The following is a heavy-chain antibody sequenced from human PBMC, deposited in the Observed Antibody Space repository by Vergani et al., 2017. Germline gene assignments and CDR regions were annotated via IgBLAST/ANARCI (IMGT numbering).Heavy chain of an antibody. V-gene: IGHV4-61*02. CDR3: AREVVAAPPNWFDP. CDR2: IYTSGST. Sequence: QVQLQESGPGLVKPSQTLSLTCTVSGGSISSGSYYWSWIRQPAGKGLEWIGRIYTSGSTNYNPSLKSRVTISVDTSKNQFSLKLSSVNAADTAVYYCAREVVAAPPNWFDPWGQGTLVTVSS. CDR1: GGSISSGSYY. J-gene: IGHJ5*02. D-gene: IGHD2-15*01.